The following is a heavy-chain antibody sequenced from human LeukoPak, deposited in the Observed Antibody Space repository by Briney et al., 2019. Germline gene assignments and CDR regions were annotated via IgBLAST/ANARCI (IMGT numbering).Heavy chain of an antibody. V-gene: IGHV3-23*01. CDR2: ISGSGGST. J-gene: IGHJ4*02. D-gene: IGHD3-10*01. CDR3: AKVFYGSGSYGPIDY. CDR1: GFTFSSHG. Sequence: GGSLRLSCAASGFTFSSHGMSWVRQAPGKGLEWVSAISGSGGSTYYADSVKGRFTISRDNSQNTLYLQMNSLRAEDTAVYYCAKVFYGSGSYGPIDYWGQGTLVTVSS.